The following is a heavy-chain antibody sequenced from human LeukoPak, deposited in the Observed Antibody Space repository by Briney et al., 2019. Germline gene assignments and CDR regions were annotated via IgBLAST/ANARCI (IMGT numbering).Heavy chain of an antibody. CDR3: ARDCSGGSCYGAFDI. D-gene: IGHD2-15*01. Sequence: SQTLSLICTVSGASIRSGDYYWSWIRQPPGKGLEWIGYIYDSGSTYYNPSLKSRITISVDTSENRFSLKLSSVTATDTAVYYCARDCSGGSCYGAFDIWGQGTMVTVSS. J-gene: IGHJ3*02. V-gene: IGHV4-30-4*01. CDR2: IYDSGST. CDR1: GASIRSGDYY.